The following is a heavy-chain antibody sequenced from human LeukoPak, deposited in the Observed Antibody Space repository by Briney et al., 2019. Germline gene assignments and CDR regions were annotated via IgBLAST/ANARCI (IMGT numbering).Heavy chain of an antibody. CDR1: GGSISGSSYY. D-gene: IGHD3-22*01. V-gene: IGHV4-39*07. CDR3: ARGPNYYDSSGYTYYFDY. J-gene: IGHJ4*02. Sequence: SETLSLTCTVSGGSISGSSYYWGWIRQPPGKGLEWIGSIYYSGSTYYNPSLKSRVTISVDTSKNQFSLKLSSVTAADTAVYYCARGPNYYDSSGYTYYFDYWGQGTLVTVSS. CDR2: IYYSGST.